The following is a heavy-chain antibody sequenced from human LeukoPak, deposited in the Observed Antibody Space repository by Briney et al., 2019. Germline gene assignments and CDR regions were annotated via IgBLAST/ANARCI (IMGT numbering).Heavy chain of an antibody. CDR1: GFTVITND. V-gene: IGHV3-53*01. J-gene: IGHJ4*02. Sequence: GGSLRLSCATSGFTVITNDMTWVRQAPGKGLEWVSVLYSDGNTKYADSVQGRFNISRDNSKNTLYLEMNSLSPDDTAVYYCARGVEPLAANTLAYWGQGTLVTVSS. CDR3: ARGVEPLAANTLAY. CDR2: LYSDGNT. D-gene: IGHD1-14*01.